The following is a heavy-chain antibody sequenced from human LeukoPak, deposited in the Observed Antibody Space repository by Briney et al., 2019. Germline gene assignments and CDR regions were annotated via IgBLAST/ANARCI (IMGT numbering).Heavy chain of an antibody. V-gene: IGHV3-23*01. Sequence: PGGSLRLSCAASGFTFSTNAMHWVRQAPGGGLEWVSGISPNSGTIYYAASVKGRFTISRDNSKNTLYLQMNSLSPEDTAVYYCAKAGPYFFDYWGQGTLVTVSS. J-gene: IGHJ4*02. CDR3: AKAGPYFFDY. CDR1: GFTFSTNA. CDR2: ISPNSGTI.